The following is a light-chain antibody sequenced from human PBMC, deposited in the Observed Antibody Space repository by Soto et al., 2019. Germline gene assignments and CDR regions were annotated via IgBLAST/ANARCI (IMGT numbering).Light chain of an antibody. CDR3: KQYNSYWT. V-gene: IGKV1-5*01. J-gene: IGKJ1*01. Sequence: DIQMTQSPSTLSASVGDRVTITCRASQSISSWLAWYQQKPGKAPKLLIYDASSLESGVPSRFSGSGSGTEFTLTISILQPDDFATYYCKQYNSYWTFGQGTKVEIK. CDR2: DAS. CDR1: QSISSW.